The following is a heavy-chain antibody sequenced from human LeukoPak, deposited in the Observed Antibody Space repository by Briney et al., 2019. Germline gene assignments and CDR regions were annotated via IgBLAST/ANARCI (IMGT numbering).Heavy chain of an antibody. D-gene: IGHD6-19*01. Sequence: ASVKVSCKASGYTFTGCYMHWVRQAPGQGLEWMGWINPNSGGTNYAQKFQGRVTMTRDTSISTAYMELSRLRSDDTAVYYCARARDDQQWLVEFAFDIWGQGTMVTVSS. CDR3: ARARDDQQWLVEFAFDI. CDR1: GYTFTGCY. J-gene: IGHJ3*02. V-gene: IGHV1-2*02. CDR2: INPNSGGT.